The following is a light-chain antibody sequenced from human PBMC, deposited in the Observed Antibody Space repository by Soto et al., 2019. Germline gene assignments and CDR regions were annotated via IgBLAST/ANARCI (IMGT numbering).Light chain of an antibody. CDR3: QQYGSSPLT. CDR1: QSVSSNY. J-gene: IGKJ4*01. V-gene: IGKV3-20*01. Sequence: EIVLTQSPGTLSLSPGERATLSCRASQSVSSNYVAWYQQKPGQAPRLLIYGASSRATGIPDRFSGSGSGTDFTLTISRLEPADFAVYYCQQYGSSPLTFGGGTKVEIK. CDR2: GAS.